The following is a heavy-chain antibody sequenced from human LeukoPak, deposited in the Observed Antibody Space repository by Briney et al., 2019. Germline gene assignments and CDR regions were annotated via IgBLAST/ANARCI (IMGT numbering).Heavy chain of an antibody. J-gene: IGHJ6*03. CDR3: ARHTGYCSSTSCYTSRYYYYYMDV. CDR2: IYPGDSDT. CDR1: GYSFTSYW. Sequence: GESLKISCKGSGYSFTSYWIGWVRQMPGKGLEWMGIIYPGDSDTRYSPSFQGQVTSSADKSISTAYLQWSSLKATDTAMYYCARHTGYCSSTSCYTSRYYYYYMDVWGKGTTVTVSS. D-gene: IGHD2-2*02. V-gene: IGHV5-51*01.